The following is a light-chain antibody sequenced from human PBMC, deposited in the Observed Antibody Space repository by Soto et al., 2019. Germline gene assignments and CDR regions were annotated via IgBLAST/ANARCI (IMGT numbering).Light chain of an antibody. Sequence: QSVLTQPPSVSGAPGQRVTISCTGSSSNIGANYGVHWYQHLPGTAPKLLIYGNSYRPSGVPDRFSGSKSGTSASLAITGLXAXXXXXXXXQSYDSSLSCVVFGGGTKLTVL. J-gene: IGLJ2*01. CDR3: QSYDSSLSCVV. CDR1: SSNIGANYG. V-gene: IGLV1-40*01. CDR2: GNS.